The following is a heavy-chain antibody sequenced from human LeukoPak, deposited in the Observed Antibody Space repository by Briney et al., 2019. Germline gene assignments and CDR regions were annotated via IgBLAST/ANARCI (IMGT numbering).Heavy chain of an antibody. CDR1: GGSLTNYY. J-gene: IGHJ5*02. D-gene: IGHD5-12*01. Sequence: SETLSLTCSVSGGSLTNYYWSWIRQPPGKGLEWIGYIYYSGSTNYNPSLKSRVTISVDTSKNQFSLKLSSVTAADTAVYYCARGGATFNLENWFDPWGQGTLVTVSS. CDR2: IYYSGST. CDR3: ARGGATFNLENWFDP. V-gene: IGHV4-59*01.